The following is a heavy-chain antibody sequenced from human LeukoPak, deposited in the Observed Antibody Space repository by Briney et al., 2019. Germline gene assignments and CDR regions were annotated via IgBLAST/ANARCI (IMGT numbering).Heavy chain of an antibody. J-gene: IGHJ3*01. Sequence: PGGSLRLSGAASGFPFGDYALDWVRQAPGKVLEWVSLISGDGGRTFYADSVKGRFTISRDNSKNSLYLQMNSLRTEDSALYYCAKDLASLYDAFNVWGQGTMVTVSS. V-gene: IGHV3-43*02. CDR2: ISGDGGRT. CDR3: AKDLASLYDAFNV. CDR1: GFPFGDYA. D-gene: IGHD2/OR15-2a*01.